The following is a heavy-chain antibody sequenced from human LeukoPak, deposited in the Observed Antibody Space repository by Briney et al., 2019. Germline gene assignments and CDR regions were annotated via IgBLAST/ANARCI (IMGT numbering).Heavy chain of an antibody. J-gene: IGHJ5*02. CDR3: ARHSFMVSWQQLTHNWFDP. D-gene: IGHD6-13*01. Sequence: SETLSLTCTASGGSISSSSYYWGWIRQPPGKGLEWIGSIYYSGSTYYNPSLKSRVTISVDTSKNQFSLKLSSVTAADTAVYCCARHSFMVSWQQLTHNWFDPWGQGTLVTVSS. CDR1: GGSISSSSYY. CDR2: IYYSGST. V-gene: IGHV4-39*01.